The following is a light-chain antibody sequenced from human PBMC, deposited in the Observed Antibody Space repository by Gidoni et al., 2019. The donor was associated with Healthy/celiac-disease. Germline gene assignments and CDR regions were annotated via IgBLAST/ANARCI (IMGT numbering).Light chain of an antibody. CDR1: SSNIGAGYD. Sequence: QSVLTQPPSVSGAPGQRVTISCTGSSSNIGAGYDVHWYQQLPGTAPKLLIFGNSNRPSGVPDRFSGSKSGTSASLAITGLQAEDEADYFCQSYDSSLRAYVFGSETKVTVL. V-gene: IGLV1-40*01. J-gene: IGLJ1*01. CDR3: QSYDSSLRAYV. CDR2: GNS.